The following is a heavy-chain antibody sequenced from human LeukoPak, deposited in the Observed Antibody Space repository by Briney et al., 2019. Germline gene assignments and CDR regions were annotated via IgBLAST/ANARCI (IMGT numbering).Heavy chain of an antibody. J-gene: IGHJ5*02. CDR2: IFYSAST. CDR3: ARHRRYYDTRGSPLGWFDP. Sequence: PSETLSLTCSVSDDSIRSHCWSGIRQPPGRVLEWIGFIFYSASTNYNPSLTSRVTMSVDTSKNQFSLKMSSVTAADTAVYYCARHRRYYDTRGSPLGWFDPWGQGTLVTVSS. D-gene: IGHD3-22*01. V-gene: IGHV4-59*11. CDR1: DDSIRSHC.